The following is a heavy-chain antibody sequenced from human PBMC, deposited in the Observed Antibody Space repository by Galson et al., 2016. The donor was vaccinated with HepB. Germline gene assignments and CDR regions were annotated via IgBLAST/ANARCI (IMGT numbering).Heavy chain of an antibody. CDR3: AVGNDPLDY. CDR1: GFTFSTYG. V-gene: IGHV3-30*03. CDR2: ISYDGDTK. J-gene: IGHJ4*02. Sequence: SLRLSCAASGFTFSTYGMHWVRQAPGKGLEWVAVISYDGDTKYHADSVKGRFTISRDNSKNTLYLQMHRLRAGDTAVYYCAVGNDPLDYWGQGTLVTVSS. D-gene: IGHD1-1*01.